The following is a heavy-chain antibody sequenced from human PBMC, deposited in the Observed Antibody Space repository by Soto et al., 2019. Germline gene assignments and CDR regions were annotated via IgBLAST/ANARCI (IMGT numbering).Heavy chain of an antibody. D-gene: IGHD3-3*01. CDR1: GFTFSSYW. Sequence: GGSLRLSCAASGFTFSSYWMHWVRQAPGKGLVWVSRINSDGSSTSYADSVKGRFTISRDNAKNTLYLQMNSLRAEDTAVYYCARDLGDYDFWSGYYFSFPFDYWGQGTLVTVSS. CDR3: ARDLGDYDFWSGYYFSFPFDY. CDR2: INSDGSST. J-gene: IGHJ4*02. V-gene: IGHV3-74*01.